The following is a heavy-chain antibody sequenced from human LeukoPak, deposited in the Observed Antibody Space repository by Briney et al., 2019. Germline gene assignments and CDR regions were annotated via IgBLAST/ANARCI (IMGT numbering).Heavy chain of an antibody. D-gene: IGHD3-22*01. J-gene: IGHJ4*02. V-gene: IGHV3-53*01. CDR1: GFTVSNNY. CDR3: ARDVTYYYDSSGGGFDC. Sequence: GGSLRLSCAASGFTVSNNYMSWVRQAPGKGLEWVSLIYSDGTTYYADSVKGRFTISRDNSENTLYLQMNSLRAEDTAVYYCARDVTYYYDSSGGGFDCWGQGTLVTVSS. CDR2: IYSDGTT.